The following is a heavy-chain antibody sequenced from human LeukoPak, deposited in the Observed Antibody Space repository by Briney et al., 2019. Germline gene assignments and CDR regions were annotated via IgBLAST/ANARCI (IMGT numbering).Heavy chain of an antibody. CDR1: GFTFDDYA. J-gene: IGHJ4*02. Sequence: GGSLRLSCAASGFTFDDYAMHWVRQAPGKGLEWVSGVSWNSGSIGYADSVKGRFTISRDNAKNSLYLQMNSLRAEDTALYYCARGVPPPYYGDYLGDEEAIMSYFDYWGQGTLVTVYS. CDR2: VSWNSGSI. CDR3: ARGVPPPYYGDYLGDEEAIMSYFDY. V-gene: IGHV3-9*01. D-gene: IGHD4-17*01.